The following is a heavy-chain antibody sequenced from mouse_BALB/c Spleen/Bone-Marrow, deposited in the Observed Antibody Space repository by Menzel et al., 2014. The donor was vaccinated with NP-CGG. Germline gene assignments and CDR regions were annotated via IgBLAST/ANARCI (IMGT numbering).Heavy chain of an antibody. D-gene: IGHD3-1*01. CDR2: IYPGCGST. CDR3: ANLGRYAMDY. V-gene: IGHV1-84*02. J-gene: IGHJ4*01. Sequence: QVQLQQSGPELVKPGASVKISCKASGYTFTDYYINWVKQKPGQGLEWIGWIYPGCGSTKYNEKFKGKATLTVDTSTSTAYMQLSSLTSEDTAVYYCANLGRYAMDYWGQGTSITVSS. CDR1: GYTFTDYY.